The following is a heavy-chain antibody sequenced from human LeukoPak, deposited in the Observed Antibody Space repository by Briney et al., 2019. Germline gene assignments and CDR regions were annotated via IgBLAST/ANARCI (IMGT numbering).Heavy chain of an antibody. CDR3: ARGSGYYDSSGYWAREYFQH. V-gene: IGHV3-9*01. CDR1: GFTFDDYG. D-gene: IGHD3-22*01. CDR2: ISWNSGSI. J-gene: IGHJ1*01. Sequence: PGGSLRLSCAASGFTFDDYGMHWVRQAPGTGLEWVSGISWNSGSIGYADSVKGRFTISRDNSKNTLYLQMNSLRAEDTAVYYCARGSGYYDSSGYWAREYFQHWGQGTLVTVSS.